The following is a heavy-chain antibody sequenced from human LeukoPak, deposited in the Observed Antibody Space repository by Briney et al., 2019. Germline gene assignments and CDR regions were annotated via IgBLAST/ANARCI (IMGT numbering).Heavy chain of an antibody. CDR1: GGSISSSSYY. V-gene: IGHV4-39*07. J-gene: IGHJ6*03. Sequence: SETLSLTCTVSGGSISSSSYYWGWIRQPPGKGLEWIGSIYYSGSTYYNPSLKSQVTISVDTSKNQFSLKLSSVTAADTAVYYCAIIGGYYYYMDVWGKGTTVTVSS. CDR3: AIIGGYYYYMDV. CDR2: IYYSGST. D-gene: IGHD1-26*01.